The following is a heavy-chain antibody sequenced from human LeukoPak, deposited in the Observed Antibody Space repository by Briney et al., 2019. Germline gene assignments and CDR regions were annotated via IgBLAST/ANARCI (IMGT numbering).Heavy chain of an antibody. D-gene: IGHD3-10*01. CDR2: INPNSGGT. CDR3: ARGPSITMVRGGQWYYYMDV. Sequence: ASVKVSCKASGYTFTGYYTHWVRQAPGQGLEWMGWINPNSGGTNYAQKFQGRVTMTRDTSTNTVYMELSSLRSEGTAVYYCARGPSITMVRGGQWYYYMDVWGKGTTVTISS. J-gene: IGHJ6*03. CDR1: GYTFTGYY. V-gene: IGHV1-2*02.